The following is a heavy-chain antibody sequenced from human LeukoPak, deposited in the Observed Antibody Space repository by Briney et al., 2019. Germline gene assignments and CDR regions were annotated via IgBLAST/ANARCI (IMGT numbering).Heavy chain of an antibody. V-gene: IGHV1-46*01. J-gene: IGHJ3*02. D-gene: IGHD2-21*02. CDR1: GYTFTRYY. CDR2: INPRGGST. Sequence: ASVKVSCKASGYTFTRYYMHWMRQAPGQGLEWMGVINPRGGSTTYAQKFQGRVTMTRDTSTSTVYMEQSSLRSEDTAVYYCARHIVVVTTSDNAFDIWGQGTMVTVSS. CDR3: ARHIVVVTTSDNAFDI.